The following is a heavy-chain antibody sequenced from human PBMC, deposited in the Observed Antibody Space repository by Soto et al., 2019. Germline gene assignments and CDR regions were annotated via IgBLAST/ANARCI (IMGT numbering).Heavy chain of an antibody. J-gene: IGHJ4*01. CDR2: IWYDGINQ. V-gene: IGHV3-33*01. CDR1: GLSFSLYG. CDR3: ARDQRNTCYVIDY. Sequence: GGSLRLSCAASGLSFSLYGMHWVRQAPGKGLEWVAVIWYDGINQFYADSVKGRFTISRDNSKNTVYLQMNSLRADDTAMYYCARDQRNTCYVIDYWRHVTLVTVSS. D-gene: IGHD3-16*01.